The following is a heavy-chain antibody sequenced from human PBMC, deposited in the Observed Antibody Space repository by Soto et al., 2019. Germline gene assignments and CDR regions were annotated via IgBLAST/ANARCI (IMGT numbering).Heavy chain of an antibody. D-gene: IGHD6-13*01. J-gene: IGHJ5*02. V-gene: IGHV1-18*01. Sequence: QVQLVQSGAEVKKPGASVKVSCKASGYTFTSYGISWVRQAPGQGLEWMGWISAYNGNTNYAQKLQGRVTMTTDTNTSTAYMQHRNLRSDDTAVYYGARDRNLCGSSWTGWFDPWGQGTLVTVSS. CDR2: ISAYNGNT. CDR3: ARDRNLCGSSWTGWFDP. CDR1: GYTFTSYG.